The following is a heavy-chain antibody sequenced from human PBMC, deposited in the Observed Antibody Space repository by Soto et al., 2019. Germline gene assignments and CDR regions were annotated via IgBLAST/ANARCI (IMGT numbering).Heavy chain of an antibody. CDR3: XXXXXXXXXXYFDL. J-gene: IGHJ2*01. V-gene: IGHV3-53*01. CDR2: IYSGGAT. CDR1: GFTVTNKY. Sequence: EVQLVESGGGLIQPGGSLRLSCAASGFTVTNKYMTXXXXXXXXXXEWVSLIYSGGATSYADSVKGRFTISRDNSXXXXXXXXXXXXXXXXXXXXXXXXXXXXXXXYFDLWGRGTLVTVSS.